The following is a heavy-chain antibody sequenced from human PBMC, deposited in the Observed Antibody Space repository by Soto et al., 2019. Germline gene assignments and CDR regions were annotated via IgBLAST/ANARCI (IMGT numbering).Heavy chain of an antibody. CDR2: IYYSGST. D-gene: IGHD2-15*01. CDR1: GGSISSYY. Sequence: SETLSLTCTVSGGSISSYYWSWIRQPPGKGLEWIGYIYYSGSTNYNPSLKSRVTISVDTSKNQFSLKLSSVTAADTAVYYCARDLGYCSGGSCYSATHNWFDPWGQGTLVTVSS. V-gene: IGHV4-59*01. J-gene: IGHJ5*02. CDR3: ARDLGYCSGGSCYSATHNWFDP.